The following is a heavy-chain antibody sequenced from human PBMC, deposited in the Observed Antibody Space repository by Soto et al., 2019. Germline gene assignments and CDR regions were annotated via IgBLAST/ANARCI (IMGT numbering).Heavy chain of an antibody. CDR3: ARDYDFWSGYYTYFDY. Sequence: PGGSLRLSCAASGFTFSSYAMHWVRQAPGKGLEWVAVISYDGSNKYYADSVKGRFTISRDNSKNTLYLQMNSLRAEDTAVYYCARDYDFWSGYYTYFDYWGQGT. CDR1: GFTFSSYA. CDR2: ISYDGSNK. D-gene: IGHD3-3*01. V-gene: IGHV3-30-3*01. J-gene: IGHJ4*02.